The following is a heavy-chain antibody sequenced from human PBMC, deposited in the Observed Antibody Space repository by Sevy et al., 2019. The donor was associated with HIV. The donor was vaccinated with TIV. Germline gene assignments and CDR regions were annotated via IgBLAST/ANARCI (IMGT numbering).Heavy chain of an antibody. CDR1: GFTFSSYA. CDR2: ISGSGTT. D-gene: IGHD3-3*01. Sequence: GGSLRLSCAASGFTFSSYAMTWVRQAPGKGLEWVSAISGSGTTSYADSVKGRFTISRDNSKNTRHLQMNNLRAEDTAVYYCAKDKSYEEWFDYWGQGTLVTVSS. V-gene: IGHV3-23*01. J-gene: IGHJ4*02. CDR3: AKDKSYEEWFDY.